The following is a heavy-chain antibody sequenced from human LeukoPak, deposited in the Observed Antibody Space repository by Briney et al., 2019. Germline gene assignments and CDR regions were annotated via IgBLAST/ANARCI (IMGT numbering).Heavy chain of an antibody. V-gene: IGHV4-34*01. D-gene: IGHD3-9*01. CDR1: GDSFSGYY. Sequence: KPSETLPLTCAVYGDSFSGYYWSWIRQPPGKGLEWIGEIIHSGSTNYNPSLKSRVTISVDTSKNQFSLKLSSVTAADTAVYYCARGSGRYDILTGHTVNWFDPWGQGTLVTVSS. CDR3: ARGSGRYDILTGHTVNWFDP. CDR2: IIHSGST. J-gene: IGHJ5*02.